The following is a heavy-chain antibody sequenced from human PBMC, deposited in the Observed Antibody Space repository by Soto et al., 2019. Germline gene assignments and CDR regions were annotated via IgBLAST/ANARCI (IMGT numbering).Heavy chain of an antibody. CDR1: GGSISSGGYY. CDR2: IYYSGST. J-gene: IGHJ2*01. D-gene: IGHD4-17*01. CDR3: ARYQYGDNRYFDL. Sequence: QVQLQESGPGLVKPSQTLSLTCTVSGGSISSGGYYWSWIRQHPGKGLEWIGYIYYSGSTYYNPSLKCRVTSPVDTSKNHFTLNLSSVTAADTAVNYGARYQYGDNRYFDLWGRGTLVTVSS. V-gene: IGHV4-31*03.